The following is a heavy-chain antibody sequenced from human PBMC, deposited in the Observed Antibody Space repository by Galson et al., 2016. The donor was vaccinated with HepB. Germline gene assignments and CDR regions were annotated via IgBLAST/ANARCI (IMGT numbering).Heavy chain of an antibody. CDR1: GFTFSSYW. Sequence: SLRLSCAVSGFTFSSYWMTWVRQAPGKGLEWVANIKQDGSEKYYAESVKGRFTISRDNAKNSLYLQMNSLRGEDTAVYYCVRVDRGYYYYYGMDVWGQGTTVTVSS. V-gene: IGHV3-7*01. D-gene: IGHD3-10*01. CDR3: VRVDRGYYYYYGMDV. J-gene: IGHJ6*02. CDR2: IKQDGSEK.